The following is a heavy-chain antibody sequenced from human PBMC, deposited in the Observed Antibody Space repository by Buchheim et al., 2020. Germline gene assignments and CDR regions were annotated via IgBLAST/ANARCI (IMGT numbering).Heavy chain of an antibody. Sequence: QVQLQESGPGLVKPSGTLSLTCAVSGGSISSSNWWSWVRQPPGKGLEWIGEIYHSGSTNYNPSLKRRVTISVDKFKKQFFLMLSSVTAADTTVYYCARGPVPQGDNSGYAYGWFDPWGQGTL. CDR3: ARGPVPQGDNSGYAYGWFDP. J-gene: IGHJ5*02. D-gene: IGHD5-12*01. V-gene: IGHV4-4*02. CDR2: IYHSGST. CDR1: GGSISSSNW.